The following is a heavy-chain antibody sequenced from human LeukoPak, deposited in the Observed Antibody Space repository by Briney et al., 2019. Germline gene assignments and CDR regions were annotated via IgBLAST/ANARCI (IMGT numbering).Heavy chain of an antibody. D-gene: IGHD5-18*01. Sequence: SETLSLTCTVSGGSISSYYWSWIRQPPGKGLEWIGYIHYSGSTNYNPSLKSRVTISVDTSKNQFSLKLSSVTAADTAVYYCARSEWIQLWLFDYWGQGTLVTVSS. V-gene: IGHV4-59*01. CDR3: ARSEWIQLWLFDY. J-gene: IGHJ4*02. CDR2: IHYSGST. CDR1: GGSISSYY.